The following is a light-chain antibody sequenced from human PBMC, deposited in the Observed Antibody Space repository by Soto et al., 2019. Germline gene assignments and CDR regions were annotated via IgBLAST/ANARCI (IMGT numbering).Light chain of an antibody. J-gene: IGKJ4*01. CDR1: QVISAW. CDR2: KGT. Sequence: DIQMTQSPSSVSASVGDTVTITCRASQVISAWLAWYQQKPGRAPRLLIYKGTNLQVGVPPRFSGSASETDFTVTLTSTNLQPDDCATYDCHQASSYPRTCGGGTKVEN. CDR3: HQASSYPRT. V-gene: IGKV1-12*01.